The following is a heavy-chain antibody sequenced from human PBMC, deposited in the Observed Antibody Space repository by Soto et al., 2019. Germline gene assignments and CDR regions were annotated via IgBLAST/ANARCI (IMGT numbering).Heavy chain of an antibody. V-gene: IGHV2-5*01. Sequence: QITLNESGPTVVKPAETLTLTCTFSGFSLTTSGVGGGWIRQSPGKAPEGLALIYWHDDKRYIASLKSRLTITKDTSKNQVVLTMASVDPADTATYYCAHRILRTVFGLVTTTAIYFDFWGQGTPVVVSS. D-gene: IGHD3-3*01. CDR2: IYWHDDK. J-gene: IGHJ4*02. CDR3: AHRILRTVFGLVTTTAIYFDF. CDR1: GFSLTTSGVG.